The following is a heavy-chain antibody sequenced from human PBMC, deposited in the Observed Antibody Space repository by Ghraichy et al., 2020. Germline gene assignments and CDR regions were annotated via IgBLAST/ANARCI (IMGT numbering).Heavy chain of an antibody. J-gene: IGHJ3*02. Sequence: GGSLRLSCAASGFTFSDYYMSWIRQAPGKGLEWVSYISSSSSYTNYADSVKGRFTISRDNAKNSLYLQMNSLRAEDTAVYYCARGDYGDYETSAFDIWGQGTMVTVSS. CDR1: GFTFSDYY. CDR2: ISSSSSYT. CDR3: ARGDYGDYETSAFDI. V-gene: IGHV3-11*06. D-gene: IGHD4-17*01.